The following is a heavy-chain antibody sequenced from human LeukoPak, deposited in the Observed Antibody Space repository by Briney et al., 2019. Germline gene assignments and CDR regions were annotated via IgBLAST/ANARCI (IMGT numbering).Heavy chain of an antibody. CDR2: IYTSGGT. V-gene: IGHV4-4*07. CDR1: GGSISSYY. D-gene: IGHD1-1*01. CDR3: ARAPSYNSACLDV. Sequence: SETLSLTCTVSGGSISSYYWTWVRQPAGKGLEWIGRIYTSGGTNYNPSLKSRVTMSVDTSENRFSLKLTSVTAADTAVYYCARAPSYNSACLDVWAKGPRSPSP. J-gene: IGHJ6*02.